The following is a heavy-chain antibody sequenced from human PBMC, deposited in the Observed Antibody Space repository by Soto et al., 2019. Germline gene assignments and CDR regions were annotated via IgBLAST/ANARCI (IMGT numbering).Heavy chain of an antibody. J-gene: IGHJ5*02. CDR1: GGSISSSSFH. CDR2: IYYSGST. D-gene: IGHD6-13*01. V-gene: IGHV4-39*01. Sequence: QLQLQESGPGLVKPSETLSLTCTVSGGSISSSSFHWGWIRQPPGKGLEWIGSIYYSGSTYYSPPLKGRVTISVDTSKNQSSLKLSSVTAADTAVYYCARRERAAGTDWWFDPWGQGTLVTVSS. CDR3: ARRERAAGTDWWFDP.